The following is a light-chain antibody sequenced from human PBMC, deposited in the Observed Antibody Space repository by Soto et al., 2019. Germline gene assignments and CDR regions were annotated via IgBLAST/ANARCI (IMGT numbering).Light chain of an antibody. CDR1: TGAVTSAQY. CDR3: FLSYSGARG. Sequence: QAVVIQEPSLTVSPGGTVTLTCGSSTGAVTSAQYPYWFQQKPGQAPRTLIYDGSNKHSWTPARFSGSLRGGKAALTLSGAQPEDEADYYCFLSYSGARGFGGGTKVTVL. V-gene: IGLV7-46*01. CDR2: DGS. J-gene: IGLJ3*02.